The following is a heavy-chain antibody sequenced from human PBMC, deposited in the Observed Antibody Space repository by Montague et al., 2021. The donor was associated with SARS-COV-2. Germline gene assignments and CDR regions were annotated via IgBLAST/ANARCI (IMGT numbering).Heavy chain of an antibody. CDR2: IYYSGST. Sequence: SETLSLTCTVSGGSISSRSYYWGWIRQPPEKGLEWIGSIYYSGSTYYNPSLKSRVTISVDTSKNQFSLKLSSVTAADTAVYYCARLRGDYGGTYDTFDIWGQGTMVTVSS. CDR3: ARLRGDYGGTYDTFDI. V-gene: IGHV4-39*01. CDR1: GGSISSRSYY. D-gene: IGHD4-23*01. J-gene: IGHJ3*02.